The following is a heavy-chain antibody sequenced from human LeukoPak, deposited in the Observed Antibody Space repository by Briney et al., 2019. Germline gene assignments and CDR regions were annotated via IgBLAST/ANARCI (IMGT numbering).Heavy chain of an antibody. CDR2: IYYSGST. CDR1: GGSISSYY. D-gene: IGHD3-22*01. V-gene: IGHV4-59*12. Sequence: SETLSLTCTVSGGSISSYYWSWIRQPPGKGLEWIGYIYYSGSTNYNPSLKSRVTISVDTSKNQFSLKLSSVTAADTAVYYCARNYYDSSGSDWFDPWGQGTLVTVSS. J-gene: IGHJ5*02. CDR3: ARNYYDSSGSDWFDP.